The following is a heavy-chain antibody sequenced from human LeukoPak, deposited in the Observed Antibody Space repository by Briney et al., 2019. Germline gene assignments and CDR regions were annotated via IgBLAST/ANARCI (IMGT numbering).Heavy chain of an antibody. CDR2: IYHSGST. CDR3: AGQHDSNGYYFY. J-gene: IGHJ4*02. D-gene: IGHD3-22*01. V-gene: IGHV4-38-2*01. Sequence: TSETLSLTCAVTGNSINCAYYWGWIRQPPGKGLEWIGSIYHSGSTYYNPSLKSRVTISVDTSKNSFSLKLSSVTATDTAVYYCAGQHDSNGYYFYWGQGTLVTVSS. CDR1: GNSINCAYY.